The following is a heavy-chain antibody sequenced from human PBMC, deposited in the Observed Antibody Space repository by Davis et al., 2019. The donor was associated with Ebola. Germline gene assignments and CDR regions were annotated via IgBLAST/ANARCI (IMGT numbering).Heavy chain of an antibody. CDR2: IFTGDSDT. Sequence: KVSCKDSGNSFNSHWIGWVRQLPGKGLEWMGVIFTGDSDTRYSPSFLGQVTISADKSISTAYLQWRSLKASDTAMYFCARAPYYYDLSGFYGDYWGQGTLVTVSS. J-gene: IGHJ4*02. D-gene: IGHD3-22*01. CDR3: ARAPYYYDLSGFYGDY. CDR1: GNSFNSHW. V-gene: IGHV5-51*01.